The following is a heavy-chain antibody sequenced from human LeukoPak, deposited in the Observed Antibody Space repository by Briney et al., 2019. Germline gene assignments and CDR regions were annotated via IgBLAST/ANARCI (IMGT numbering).Heavy chain of an antibody. D-gene: IGHD3-10*01. CDR3: ARDYYGSGSPLDY. J-gene: IGHJ4*02. CDR2: IKQDGSEK. CDR1: GFTFSSYW. V-gene: IGHV3-7*01. Sequence: GGSLRLSCAASGFTFSSYWMSWVRQAPGKGLEWVANIKQDGSEKYYVDSVKGRFTISRDNAKNSLYLQMNSLRAEDTAVYYCARDYYGSGSPLDYWGQGTLVTVSS.